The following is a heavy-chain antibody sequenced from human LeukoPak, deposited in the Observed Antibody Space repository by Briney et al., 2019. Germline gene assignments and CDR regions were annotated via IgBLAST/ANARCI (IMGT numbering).Heavy chain of an antibody. Sequence: PSETLSLTCTVSGGSISSGSYYWGWIRQPPGKGLEWIGSIYYSGSTYYNPSLKSRVTISVDTSKNQFSLKLSSVTAADTAVYYCARERREWLLYYYYYMDVWGKGTTVTVSS. CDR3: ARERREWLLYYYYYMDV. D-gene: IGHD3-3*01. V-gene: IGHV4-39*07. CDR1: GGSISSGSYY. CDR2: IYYSGST. J-gene: IGHJ6*03.